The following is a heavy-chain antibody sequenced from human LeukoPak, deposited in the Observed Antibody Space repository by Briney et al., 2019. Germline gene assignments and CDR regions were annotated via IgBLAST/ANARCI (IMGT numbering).Heavy chain of an antibody. CDR1: GCTFSSYS. CDR2: ISSSRSYI. CDR3: AELGISMIGGV. D-gene: IGHD3-10*02. V-gene: IGHV3-21*01. J-gene: IGHJ6*04. Sequence: PGGTLSLSCAASGCTFSSYSWNWVRQAPGKGLEWVSSISSSRSYIYYADPVKGRFTISGDNGKNSPYLQRNSLAAEDTAVYYCAELGISMIGGVWGKGTPVTISS.